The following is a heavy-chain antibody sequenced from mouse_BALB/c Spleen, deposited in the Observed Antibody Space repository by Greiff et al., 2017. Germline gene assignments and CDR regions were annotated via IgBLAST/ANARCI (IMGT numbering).Heavy chain of an antibody. D-gene: IGHD1-1*01. Sequence: EVKLQESGGGLVKPGGSLKLSCAASGFTFSSYAMSWVRQTPEKRLEWVASISSGGSTYYPDSVKGRFTISRDNARNILYLQMSSLRSEDTAMYYCARGNYGSFYAMDYWGQGTSVTVSS. CDR2: ISSGGST. CDR1: GFTFSSYA. J-gene: IGHJ4*01. CDR3: ARGNYGSFYAMDY. V-gene: IGHV5-6-5*01.